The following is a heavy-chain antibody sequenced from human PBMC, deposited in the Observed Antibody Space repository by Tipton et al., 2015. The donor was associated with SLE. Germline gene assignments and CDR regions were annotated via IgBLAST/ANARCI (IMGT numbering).Heavy chain of an antibody. CDR2: ISATGGTT. D-gene: IGHD3-3*01. J-gene: IGHJ3*02. CDR3: AKSRYYDFWSATGDAFDI. CDR1: GFTFRTYA. V-gene: IGHV3-23*01. Sequence: GSLRLSCAASGFTFRTYAMSWVRQAPGKGLEWVSAISATGGTTYYADSVKGRFTISRDNSKNTLYLQMNSLRAEDTAVYYCAKSRYYDFWSATGDAFDIWGQGTMVTVSS.